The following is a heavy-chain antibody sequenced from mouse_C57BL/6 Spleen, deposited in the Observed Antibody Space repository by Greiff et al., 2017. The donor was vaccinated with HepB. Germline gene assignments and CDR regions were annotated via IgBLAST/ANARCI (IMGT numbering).Heavy chain of an antibody. CDR1: GFTFSSYA. D-gene: IGHD2-4*01. J-gene: IGHJ3*01. Sequence: EVQVVESGGGLVKPGGSLKLSCAASGFTFSSYAMSGVRQTPEKRLEWVATISDGGSYTYYPDNVKGRFTISRDNAKNNLYLQMSHLKSEDTAMYYCARAGDYDYEFAYWGQGTLVTVSA. V-gene: IGHV5-4*01. CDR2: ISDGGSYT. CDR3: ARAGDYDYEFAY.